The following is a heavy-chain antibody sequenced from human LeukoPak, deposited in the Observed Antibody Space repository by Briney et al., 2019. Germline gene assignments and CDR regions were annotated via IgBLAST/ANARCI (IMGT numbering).Heavy chain of an antibody. CDR3: ARPASTPPAYFDY. J-gene: IGHJ4*02. CDR2: IYPGDSDT. D-gene: IGHD5/OR15-5a*01. Sequence: GESLKISCKGSGYSFTSYWLGWVRQMPGKGLEWMGIIYPGDSDTRYSPSFQGQVTISADKSISTAYLQWSSLKASDTAMYYCARPASTPPAYFDYWGQGTLVTVSS. CDR1: GYSFTSYW. V-gene: IGHV5-51*01.